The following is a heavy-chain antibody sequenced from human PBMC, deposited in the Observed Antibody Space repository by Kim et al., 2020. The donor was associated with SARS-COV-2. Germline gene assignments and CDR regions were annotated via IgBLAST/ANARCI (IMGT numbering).Heavy chain of an antibody. CDR3: ARDGGYIYGTTFWDY. CDR1: GYSFTNYA. J-gene: IGHJ4*02. V-gene: IGHV1-3*04. Sequence: ASVKVSCKASGYSFTNYAIHWVCQAPGQRLEWMGFINTGNGNRKYSQKLQGRVTMTGDTSASTAYMELSSLRSEDTAVYYCARDGGYIYGTTFWDYWGQGTLVTVSS. D-gene: IGHD5-18*01. CDR2: INTGNGNR.